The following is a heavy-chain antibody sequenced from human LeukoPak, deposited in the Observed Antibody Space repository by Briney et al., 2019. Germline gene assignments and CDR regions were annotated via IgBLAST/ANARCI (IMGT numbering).Heavy chain of an antibody. J-gene: IGHJ4*02. CDR2: MSGSGGSS. CDR1: GFTFSNYA. D-gene: IGHD3-16*01. V-gene: IGHV3-23*01. CDR3: AREDAVSGGYFDY. Sequence: GGSLRLSCVASGFTFSNYAMGWVRQAPGKGLEWVSAMSGSGGSSFYTDSGKGRFTISRDSSTNTLYLQMNSLRADDTAVYYCAREDAVSGGYFDYWGQGTLVTVSS.